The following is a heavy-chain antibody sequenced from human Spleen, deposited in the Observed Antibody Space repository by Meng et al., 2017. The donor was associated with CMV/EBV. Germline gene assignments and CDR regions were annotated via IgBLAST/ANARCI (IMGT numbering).Heavy chain of an antibody. D-gene: IGHD2/OR15-2a*01. Sequence: SVKVSCKASADTFSSYSITWVRQAPGQGLEWMGWIIPIFGTTNYAQNFQDRVTIIADESLGTDYTATASTATAYMELTSLTPKDTATYYCARLRIPGYYIDYWGQGTLVTVSS. J-gene: IGHJ4*02. CDR3: ARLRIPGYYIDY. CDR2: IIPIFGTT. V-gene: IGHV1-69*13. CDR1: ADTFSSYS.